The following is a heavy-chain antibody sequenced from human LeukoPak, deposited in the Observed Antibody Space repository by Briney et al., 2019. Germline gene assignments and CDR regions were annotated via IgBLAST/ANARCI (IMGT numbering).Heavy chain of an antibody. V-gene: IGHV4-59*08. D-gene: IGHD3-9*01. CDR3: ARLVRYFDWFLPGGAFDI. J-gene: IGHJ3*02. Sequence: PSETLSLTCTVSGGSISSYYWSWIRQPPGKGLEWIGYIYYSGSTNYNPSLKSRVTISVDTSKNQFSLKLSSVTAADTAVYYCARLVRYFDWFLPGGAFDIWGQGTMVTVSS. CDR1: GGSISSYY. CDR2: IYYSGST.